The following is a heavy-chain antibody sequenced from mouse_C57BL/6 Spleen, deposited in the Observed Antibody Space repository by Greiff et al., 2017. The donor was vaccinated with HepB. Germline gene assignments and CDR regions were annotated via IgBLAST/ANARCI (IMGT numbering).Heavy chain of an antibody. J-gene: IGHJ4*01. CDR3: ARSITTAAQAMDY. V-gene: IGHV1-80*01. D-gene: IGHD1-2*01. CDR1: GYAFSSYW. CDR2: IYPGDGDT. Sequence: QVQLQQSGAELVKPGASVKISCKASGYAFSSYWMNWVKQRPGKGLEWIGQIYPGDGDTNYNGKFKGKATLTADKSSSTAYMQLSSLTSEDSAVYFCARSITTAAQAMDYWGQGTSVTVSS.